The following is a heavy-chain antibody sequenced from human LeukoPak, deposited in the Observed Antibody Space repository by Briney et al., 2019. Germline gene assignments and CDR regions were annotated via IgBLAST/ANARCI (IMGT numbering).Heavy chain of an antibody. V-gene: IGHV3-53*01. D-gene: IGHD6-19*01. J-gene: IGHJ4*02. Sequence: PGGSLRLSCAASGFTVSSNYMSWVRQAPGKGLEWVSVIYSGGSTYYADSVKGRFTISRDNSKNTLYLQMNSLRAEDTAVYYCAREISGAGPNNWDQGTLVTVSS. CDR1: GFTVSSNY. CDR2: IYSGGST. CDR3: AREISGAGPNN.